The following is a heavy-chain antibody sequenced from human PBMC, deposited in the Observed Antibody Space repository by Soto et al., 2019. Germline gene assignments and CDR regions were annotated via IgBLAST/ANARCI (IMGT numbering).Heavy chain of an antibody. CDR1: GFTFSNAW. CDR3: TTGSGSSSGGYYYYYYYMDV. V-gene: IGHV3-15*01. J-gene: IGHJ6*03. Sequence: GGSLRLSCAASGFTFSNAWMSWVRQAPGKGLEWVGRIKSKTDGGTTDYAAPVKGRFTISRDDSKNTLYLQMNSLKTEDPAVYYCTTGSGSSSGGYYYYYYYMDVWGKGTTVTVSS. D-gene: IGHD6-6*01. CDR2: IKSKTDGGTT.